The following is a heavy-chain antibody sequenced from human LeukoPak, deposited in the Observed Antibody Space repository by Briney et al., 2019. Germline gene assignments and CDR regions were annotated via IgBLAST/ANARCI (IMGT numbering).Heavy chain of an antibody. Sequence: PGGSLRLSCAASGFTFSSYGMHWVRQAPGKGLEWVAVISYDGSNKYYADSVKGRFTISRDNSKNTPYLQMNSPRAEDTAVYYCAKDRRFRSSWYFGWYFDYWGQGTLVTVSS. J-gene: IGHJ4*02. CDR3: AKDRRFRSSWYFGWYFDY. CDR1: GFTFSSYG. D-gene: IGHD6-13*01. CDR2: ISYDGSNK. V-gene: IGHV3-30*18.